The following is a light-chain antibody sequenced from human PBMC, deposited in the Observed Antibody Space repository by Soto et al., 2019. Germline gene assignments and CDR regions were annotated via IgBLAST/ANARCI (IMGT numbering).Light chain of an antibody. CDR1: QAMDSW. CDR3: QQTLSFPPT. Sequence: DIQMTQSPSSVSASVGDRVIITCRASQAMDSWLAWYQQKPGEAPKLLIFTGSLLHSGVPPRFSGSGSGTDFTLTISSLQPEDFATYYCQQTLSFPPTFGQGTKVDTK. J-gene: IGKJ1*01. V-gene: IGKV1-12*01. CDR2: TGS.